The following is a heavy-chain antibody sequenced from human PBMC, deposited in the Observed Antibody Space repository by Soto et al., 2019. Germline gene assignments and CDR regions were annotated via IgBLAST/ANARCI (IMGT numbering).Heavy chain of an antibody. D-gene: IGHD3-3*01. V-gene: IGHV1-18*01. CDR3: ARHNDFWSGYYNWFDP. CDR2: ISPNSGNT. CDR1: GYTFLSYA. J-gene: IGHJ5*02. Sequence: ASVKVSCKASGYTFLSYAISWVRQAPGQGLEWMGWISPNSGNTNYAQKLQGRVTMTTDTSTSTVYMELRSLRSDDTAVYYCARHNDFWSGYYNWFDPWGQGTLVTVSS.